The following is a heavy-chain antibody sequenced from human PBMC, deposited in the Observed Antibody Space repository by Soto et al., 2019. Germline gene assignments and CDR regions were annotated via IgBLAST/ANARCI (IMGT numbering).Heavy chain of an antibody. J-gene: IGHJ4*02. Sequence: QVQLVQSGAEVKKPGSSVKVSCKASGGTFSSYTISWVRQAPGQGLEWMGRIIPILGIANYAQKFQGRVTITADKSTSTAYMELSSLRSEDTAVYYCARDRGGGSYNLDYWGQGTLVTVSS. CDR2: IIPILGIA. CDR3: ARDRGGGSYNLDY. CDR1: GGTFSSYT. D-gene: IGHD2-15*01. V-gene: IGHV1-69*08.